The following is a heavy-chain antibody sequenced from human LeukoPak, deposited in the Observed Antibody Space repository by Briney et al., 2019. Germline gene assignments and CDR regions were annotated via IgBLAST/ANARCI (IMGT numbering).Heavy chain of an antibody. CDR1: GFTFSSYA. D-gene: IGHD6-13*01. V-gene: IGHV3-23*01. CDR3: AVPPSSSWYYFDY. CDR2: ISGSGGST. J-gene: IGHJ4*02. Sequence: GGSLRLSCAASGFTFSSYAMSWVRQAPGKGLEWVSAISGSGGSTYYADSVKGRFTISRDNSKNTLYLQMNSPRAEDTAVYYCAVPPSSSWYYFDYWGQGTLVTVSS.